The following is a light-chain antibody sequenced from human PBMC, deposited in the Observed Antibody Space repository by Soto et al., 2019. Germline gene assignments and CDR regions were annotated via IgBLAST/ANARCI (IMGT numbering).Light chain of an antibody. CDR1: QSVSSNY. CDR3: QQYGSSPT. CDR2: DVS. Sequence: EIVLTQSPGTLSLSPGERATLSCRSSQSVSSNYLAWYQQTPDQAPRLVIYDVSGRATGIPDRFSGSGSGTDFTLTSSRLAPEDFEVYYCQQYGSSPTFGQGTKVEIK. V-gene: IGKV3-20*01. J-gene: IGKJ1*01.